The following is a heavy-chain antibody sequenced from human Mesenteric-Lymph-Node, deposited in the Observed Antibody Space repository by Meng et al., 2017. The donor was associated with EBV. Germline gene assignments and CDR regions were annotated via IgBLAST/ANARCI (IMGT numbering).Heavy chain of an antibody. CDR2: INAGNSNT. J-gene: IGHJ4*02. Sequence: QVQVWQAGAEVKKPGASVKVSCKASGYIFTNYAMHWVRQAPGQRLEWMGWINAGNSNTKYSQKFQGRVTITRDTSASTVYMELSSLRSEDTAVYYCARVHQRWLQIPYDYWGQGTLVTVSS. CDR1: GYIFTNYA. CDR3: ARVHQRWLQIPYDY. D-gene: IGHD5-24*01. V-gene: IGHV1-3*01.